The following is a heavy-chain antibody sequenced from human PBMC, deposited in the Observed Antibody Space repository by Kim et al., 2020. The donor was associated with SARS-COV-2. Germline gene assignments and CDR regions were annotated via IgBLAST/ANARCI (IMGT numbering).Heavy chain of an antibody. CDR1: GFTFSSYA. J-gene: IGHJ4*02. V-gene: IGHV3-30*04. D-gene: IGHD3-22*01. CDR2: ISYDGSNK. CDR3: ARDAVDYYDSSGRGGY. Sequence: GGSLRLSCAASGFTFSSYAMHWVRQAPGKGLEWVAVISYDGSNKYYADSVKGRFTISRDNSKNTLYLQMNSLRAEDTAVYYCARDAVDYYDSSGRGGYWGQGTLVTVSS.